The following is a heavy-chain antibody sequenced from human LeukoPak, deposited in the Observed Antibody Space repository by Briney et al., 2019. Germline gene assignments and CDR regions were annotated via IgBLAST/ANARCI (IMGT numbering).Heavy chain of an antibody. Sequence: PGGSLRLSCTASGFTVSNTYMSWVRQAPGKGLEWVSAIYSAGSTCYVDSVKGRFTISRDNSKNTLYLQMDSLRVEDTAVYYCARLHRRQFTSFDYWGQGTLITVSS. D-gene: IGHD4-11*01. J-gene: IGHJ4*02. CDR2: IYSAGST. CDR3: ARLHRRQFTSFDY. CDR1: GFTVSNTY. V-gene: IGHV3-53*01.